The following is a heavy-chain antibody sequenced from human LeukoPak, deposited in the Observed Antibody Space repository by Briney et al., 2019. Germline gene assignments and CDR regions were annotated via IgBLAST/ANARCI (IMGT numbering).Heavy chain of an antibody. J-gene: IGHJ5*02. CDR2: IYTSGST. CDR3: ARDFGLEYSSSSGDNWFDP. D-gene: IGHD6-6*01. CDR1: GGSISSGSYY. Sequence: SETLSLTCTVSGGSISSGSYYWSWIRQPAGKGLEWIGRIYTSGSTNYNPSLKSRVTISVDTSKNQFSLKLSSVTAADTAVYYCARDFGLEYSSSSGDNWFDPWGQGTLVTVSS. V-gene: IGHV4-61*02.